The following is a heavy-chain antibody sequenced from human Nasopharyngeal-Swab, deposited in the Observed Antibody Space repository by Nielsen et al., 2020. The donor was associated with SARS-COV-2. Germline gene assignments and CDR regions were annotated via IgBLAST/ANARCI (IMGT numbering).Heavy chain of an antibody. CDR2: IYHSGST. CDR3: ARERWERRGGGKMGMDV. Sequence: RQVPGKGLEWIGYIYHSGSTYYNPSLKSRVTISVDRSKNQFSLKLSSVTAADTAVYYCARERWERRGGGKMGMDVWGQGTTVTVSS. V-gene: IGHV4-30-2*01. J-gene: IGHJ6*02. D-gene: IGHD1-26*01.